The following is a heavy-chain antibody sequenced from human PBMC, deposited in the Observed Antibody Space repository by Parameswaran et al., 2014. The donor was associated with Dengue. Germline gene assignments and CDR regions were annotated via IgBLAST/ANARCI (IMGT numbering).Heavy chain of an antibody. D-gene: IGHD4-11*01. V-gene: IGHV3-21*01. CDR2: ISSSSSYI. Sequence: WIRQPPGKGLEWVSSISSSSSYIYYADSVKGRFTISRDNAKNSLYLQMNSLRAEDTAVYYCARSPGYSLPWGQGTLVTVSS. J-gene: IGHJ5*02. CDR3: ARSPGYSLP.